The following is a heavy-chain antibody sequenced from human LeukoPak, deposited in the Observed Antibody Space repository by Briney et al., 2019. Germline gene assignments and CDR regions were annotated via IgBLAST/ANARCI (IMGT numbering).Heavy chain of an antibody. CDR3: AKSPSWGSGLDAFDI. Sequence: SETLSLTCTVSGGSISKYYWSWIRQPPGKGLEWIGYIYYTGSTKYNPSLKSRVTLSVDSSKTQFSLKLNSVTAADTAVYYCAKSPSWGSGLDAFDIWGQGTLVTVSS. CDR1: GGSISKYY. CDR2: IYYTGST. J-gene: IGHJ3*02. D-gene: IGHD7-27*01. V-gene: IGHV4-59*01.